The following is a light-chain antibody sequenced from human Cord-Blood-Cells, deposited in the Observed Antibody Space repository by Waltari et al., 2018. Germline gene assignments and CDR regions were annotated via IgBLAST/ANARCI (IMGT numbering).Light chain of an antibody. J-gene: IGLJ1*01. V-gene: IGLV1-44*01. CDR3: AAWDDSLNGEV. CDR1: SSNIGSNT. Sequence: QSVLTQPPSASGTPGQRVTTSCSGSSSNIGSNTVHWYQQHPGTAPTLLIYSNNQRPSGVPDRFSGSKSGTSASLAISGLQSEDEADYYCAAWDDSLNGEVFGTGTKVTVL. CDR2: SNN.